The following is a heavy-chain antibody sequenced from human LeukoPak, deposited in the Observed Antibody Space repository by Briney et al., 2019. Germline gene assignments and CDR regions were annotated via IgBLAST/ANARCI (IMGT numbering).Heavy chain of an antibody. CDR2: IRYDGTNR. V-gene: IGHV3-30*02. CDR3: AKSAIVGATVDAFDI. J-gene: IGHJ3*02. Sequence: GGSLRLSCAASGFTFSSYVMHWVRQAPGKGLEWVAFIRYDGTNRYYADSVKGRFTISRDNSKNTLYLQTNSLRAEDTAVYYCAKSAIVGATVDAFDIWGQGTMVTVSS. D-gene: IGHD1-26*01. CDR1: GFTFSSYV.